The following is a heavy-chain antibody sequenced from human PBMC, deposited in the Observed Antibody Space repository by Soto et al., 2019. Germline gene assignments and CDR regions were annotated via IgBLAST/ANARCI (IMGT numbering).Heavy chain of an antibody. V-gene: IGHV3-23*01. CDR1: GFTFSSYA. D-gene: IGHD2-15*01. CDR3: AKELIVVVVAARIPGAFDI. Sequence: GGSLRLSCAASGFTFSSYAMSWVRQAPGKGLEWVSAISGSGGSTYYADSVKGRFTISRDNSKNTLYLQMNSLRAEDTAVYYCAKELIVVVVAARIPGAFDIWGQGTMVTVSS. CDR2: ISGSGGST. J-gene: IGHJ3*02.